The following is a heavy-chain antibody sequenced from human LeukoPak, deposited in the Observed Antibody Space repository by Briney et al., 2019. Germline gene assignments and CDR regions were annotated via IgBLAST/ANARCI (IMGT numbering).Heavy chain of an antibody. CDR2: INHSGST. Sequence: PSETLSLTCAVYGGSFSGYYWSWIRQPPGKGLEWIGEINHSGSTNYNPSLKSRVTISVDTSKNQFSLKLSSVTAADTAVYYCARRPKPDIVVAATTQTNWFDPWGQGTLVTVSS. D-gene: IGHD2-15*01. CDR1: GGSFSGYY. J-gene: IGHJ5*02. CDR3: ARRPKPDIVVAATTQTNWFDP. V-gene: IGHV4-34*01.